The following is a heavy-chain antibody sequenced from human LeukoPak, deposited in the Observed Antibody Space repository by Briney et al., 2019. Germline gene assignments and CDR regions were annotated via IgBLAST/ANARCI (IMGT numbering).Heavy chain of an antibody. Sequence: GGSLRLSCAASGFTFSSYAMHWVRQAPGKGLEWVAVISYDGSNKYYADSVKGRFTISRDNSKNTLYLQMNSLRAEDTAVYYCAASATVTMGDWGQGTLVTVSS. CDR1: GFTFSSYA. CDR3: AASATVTMGD. D-gene: IGHD4-17*01. V-gene: IGHV3-30*04. J-gene: IGHJ4*02. CDR2: ISYDGSNK.